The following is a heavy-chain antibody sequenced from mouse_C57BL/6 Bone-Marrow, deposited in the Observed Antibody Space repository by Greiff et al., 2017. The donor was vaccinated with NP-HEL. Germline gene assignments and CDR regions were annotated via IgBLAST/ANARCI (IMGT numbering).Heavy chain of an antibody. J-gene: IGHJ3*01. CDR2: ISSGSSTS. CDR1: GFTFSDYG. Sequence: EVMLVESGGGLVKPGGSLKLSCAASGFTFSDYGMHWVRQAPEKGLEWVAYISSGSSTSNYADTVKGRFTITRDNAKNTLFLLMTCLSSEYTSMYSFAPHYYGSPWFAYWGQGTLVTVSA. V-gene: IGHV5-17*01. CDR3: APHYYGSPWFAY. D-gene: IGHD1-1*01.